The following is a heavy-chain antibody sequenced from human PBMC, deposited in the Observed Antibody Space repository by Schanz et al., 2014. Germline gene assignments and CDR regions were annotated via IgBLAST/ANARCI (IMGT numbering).Heavy chain of an antibody. CDR3: AKSLESCPGGRCSRGYFDY. V-gene: IGHV3-23*03. CDR1: GFTFSTHA. CDR2: FIYIGGNT. J-gene: IGHJ4*02. Sequence: EMQLLESGGGLIQPGGSLRLSCAASGFTFSTHAMSWVRQAPGKGLEWVSFIYIGGNTYYADSVKGRFTVSRDNSKNTLYLQLNSLRAEDTAVYYCAKSLESCPGGRCSRGYFDYWGQGTLVTVSS. D-gene: IGHD2-8*02.